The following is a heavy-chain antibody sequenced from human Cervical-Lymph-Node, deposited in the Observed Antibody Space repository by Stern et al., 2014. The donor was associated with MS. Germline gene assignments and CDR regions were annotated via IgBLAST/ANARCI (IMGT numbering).Heavy chain of an antibody. CDR3: RIATGYGVDV. D-gene: IGHD6-13*01. CDR1: GYPFTSYF. Sequence: EGQLVQSGAEVKKPGESLKISCKGSGYPFTSYFIGWVRQKPGKCLDWMGIIYPSDSDTKYSPPFQGQVPISVDKSISTAYLEWSSLKASDTAMYYCRIATGYGVDVWGQGTTVTVSS. V-gene: IGHV5-51*01. J-gene: IGHJ6*02. CDR2: IYPSDSDT.